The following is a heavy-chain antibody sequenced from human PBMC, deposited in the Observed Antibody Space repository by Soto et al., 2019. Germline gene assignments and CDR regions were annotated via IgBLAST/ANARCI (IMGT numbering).Heavy chain of an antibody. CDR2: ISYDGSNK. D-gene: IGHD3-10*01. V-gene: IGHV3-30*18. J-gene: IGHJ4*02. CDR3: AKDLSYYGSGSYYNFPHFDY. CDR1: GFTFSSYG. Sequence: QVQLVESGGGVVQPGRSLRLSCAASGFTFSSYGMHWVRQAPGKGLEWVAVISYDGSNKYYADSVKGRFTISRDNSKNTLYLQMNSLRAEDTAVYYCAKDLSYYGSGSYYNFPHFDYWAREPWSPSPQ.